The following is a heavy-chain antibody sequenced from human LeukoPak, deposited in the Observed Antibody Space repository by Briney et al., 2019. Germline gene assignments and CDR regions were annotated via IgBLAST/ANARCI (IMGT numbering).Heavy chain of an antibody. Sequence: PSEALSLTCAVYGGSFSGYYWSWIRQPPGKGLEWIGEINHSGSTNYNPSLKSRVTISVDTSKNQFSLKLSSVTAADTAVYYCARHVVPAADNHPWGQGTLVTVSS. CDR2: INHSGST. CDR3: ARHVVPAADNHP. D-gene: IGHD2-2*01. V-gene: IGHV4-34*01. CDR1: GGSFSGYY. J-gene: IGHJ5*02.